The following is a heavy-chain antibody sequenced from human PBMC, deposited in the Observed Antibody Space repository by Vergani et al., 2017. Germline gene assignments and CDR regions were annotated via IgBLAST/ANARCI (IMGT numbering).Heavy chain of an antibody. D-gene: IGHD6-13*01. CDR2: IYYSGST. V-gene: IGHV4-59*01. CDR3: ARGISSSWSGVPFDY. Sequence: QVQLQESGPGLVKPSETLSLTCTVSGGSISSYYWSWIRQPPGKGLEWIGYIYYSGSTNYNPSLKSRVTISVDTSKNQFSLKLSSVTAADTAVYYCARGISSSWSGVPFDYWGQGTLVTVSS. CDR1: GGSISSYY. J-gene: IGHJ4*02.